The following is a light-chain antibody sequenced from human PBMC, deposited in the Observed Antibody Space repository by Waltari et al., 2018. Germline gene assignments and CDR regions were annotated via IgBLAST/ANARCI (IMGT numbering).Light chain of an antibody. J-gene: IGKJ4*01. CDR3: QQYNSYSLT. Sequence: DIQMTQSPSTLSASVGDRVTITCRASQSISSWLAWYQQKPGKAPKLLIYKASSLESGVPSRFSGSGAGTEFTLTISSLQPDDFATYYCQQYNSYSLTFGGGTKVEIK. CDR1: QSISSW. CDR2: KAS. V-gene: IGKV1-5*03.